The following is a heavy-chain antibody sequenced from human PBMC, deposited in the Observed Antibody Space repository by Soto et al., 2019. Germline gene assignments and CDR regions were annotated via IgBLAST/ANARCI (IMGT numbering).Heavy chain of an antibody. CDR1: GGSISSAAYY. Sequence: QVRLQESGPGLLKPSQTLSLTCTDSGGSISSAAYYWSWIRQHPGKGLEFIGYVSHSGSTYYNPSLKSRVIISVDTSKNQFSLRLTSVTAADTAVYYCAREYTYGSNFFDCWGQGALVTVSS. V-gene: IGHV4-31*03. D-gene: IGHD5-18*01. CDR3: AREYTYGSNFFDC. J-gene: IGHJ4*02. CDR2: VSHSGST.